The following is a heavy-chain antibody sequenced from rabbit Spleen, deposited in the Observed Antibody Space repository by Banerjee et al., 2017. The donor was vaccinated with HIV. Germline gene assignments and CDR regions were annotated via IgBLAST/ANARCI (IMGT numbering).Heavy chain of an antibody. CDR2: IYPDVMIT. D-gene: IGHD4-1*01. Sequence: QELVESGGGLVQAGESLKLACKASGIDFNGYGIHWVRQAPGKGLQWIGNIYPDVMITNYANSVKGRFTISSDNAQNTLYLQVHSLTAADTATYFCVREVAAKFSLWGPGTLVTVS. CDR3: VREVAAKFSL. CDR1: GIDFNGYG. J-gene: IGHJ4*01. V-gene: IGHV1S7*01.